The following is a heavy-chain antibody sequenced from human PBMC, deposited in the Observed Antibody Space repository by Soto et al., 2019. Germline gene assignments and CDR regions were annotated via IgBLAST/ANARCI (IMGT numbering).Heavy chain of an antibody. J-gene: IGHJ5*02. CDR1: GASVDSGGYS. CDR2: IYHGVST. D-gene: IGHD6-13*01. CDR3: VRSGYSSSACHTAWFDP. V-gene: IGHV4-30-2*01. Sequence: QLQLQESGSGLVKPSQTLSLTCAVSGASVDSGGYSWSWIRQPPGKGLEWIGYIYHGVSTDYNPSLKIRVTISADSSKNLFSLSLSSVTAAATAVYFCVRSGYSSSACHTAWFDPWGPGTMVTVSS.